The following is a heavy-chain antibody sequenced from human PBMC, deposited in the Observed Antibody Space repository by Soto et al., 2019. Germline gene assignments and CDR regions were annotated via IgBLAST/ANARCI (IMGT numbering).Heavy chain of an antibody. J-gene: IGHJ4*02. CDR3: ARVAVAGHFDY. V-gene: IGHV3-48*02. CDR1: GFTFSTYS. Sequence: QPGGSLRLSCAASGFTFSTYSMIWVRQAPGKGLEWVSYISSSSSTIYYADSVKGRLTISRDNAKNSLYLQVNSLRDEDTAVYYCARVAVAGHFDYWGQGTLVTVSS. D-gene: IGHD6-19*01. CDR2: ISSSSSTI.